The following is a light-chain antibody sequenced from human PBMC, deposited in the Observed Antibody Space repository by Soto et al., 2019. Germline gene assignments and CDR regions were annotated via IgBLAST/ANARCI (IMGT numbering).Light chain of an antibody. Sequence: DIQMTQSPSSLSASVGDRVTIACRASQSISTYLNWYQQKPGKAPELLIYAASSLHSGVPSRFSGSRSGTDFTLTISSLQPEDFGTYYCQQSYSTPLYAFGQGTKLEIK. V-gene: IGKV1-39*01. CDR3: QQSYSTPLYA. CDR2: AAS. J-gene: IGKJ2*01. CDR1: QSISTY.